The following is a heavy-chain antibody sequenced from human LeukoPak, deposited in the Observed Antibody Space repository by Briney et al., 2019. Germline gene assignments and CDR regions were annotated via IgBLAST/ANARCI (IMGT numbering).Heavy chain of an antibody. CDR2: IYTSGST. J-gene: IGHJ3*02. CDR1: GASISSYY. D-gene: IGHD2-2*01. Sequence: SETLSLTCTVSGASISSYYWSWIRQPAGKGLEWIGRIYTSGSTNYNPSLKSRVTMSVDTSKNQFSLKLSSVTAADTAVYYCARDQPIVVVPAAIQGHDAFDIWGQGTMVTVSS. CDR3: ARDQPIVVVPAAIQGHDAFDI. V-gene: IGHV4-4*07.